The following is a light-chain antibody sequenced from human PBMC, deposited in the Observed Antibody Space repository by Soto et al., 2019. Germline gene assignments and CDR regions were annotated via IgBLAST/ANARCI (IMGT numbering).Light chain of an antibody. J-gene: IGLJ1*01. V-gene: IGLV2-8*01. CDR3: TSYAGGNNI. CDR1: SVDVGAYNY. Sequence: QYALTQPPSASGSPGQSVTISCTGTSVDVGAYNYVSWYQQHPGKVPKLMVYEVNKRPSGVPDRFSGSKSGNTASLTVSGLQAEDEADYYCTSYAGGNNIFGTGTKVTVL. CDR2: EVN.